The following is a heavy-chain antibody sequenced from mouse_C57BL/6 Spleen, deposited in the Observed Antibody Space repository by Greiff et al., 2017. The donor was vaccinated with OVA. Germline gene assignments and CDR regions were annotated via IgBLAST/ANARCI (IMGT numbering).Heavy chain of an antibody. CDR2: ISYSGST. Sequence: EVQLVESGPGLAKPSQTLSLPCSVTGYSITSDYWNWIRKFPGNKLEYMGYISYSGSTYYNPSLKSRISITRDTSKNQYYLQLNSVTTEDTATYYCARSPYGSSYGGYFDVWGTGTTVTVSS. CDR3: ARSPYGSSYGGYFDV. J-gene: IGHJ1*03. D-gene: IGHD1-1*01. CDR1: GYSITSDY. V-gene: IGHV3-8*01.